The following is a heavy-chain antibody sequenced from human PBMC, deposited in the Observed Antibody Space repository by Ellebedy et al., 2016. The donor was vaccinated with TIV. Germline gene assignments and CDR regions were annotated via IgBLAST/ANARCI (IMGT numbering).Heavy chain of an antibody. J-gene: IGHJ4*02. CDR2: ISYDGKNQ. D-gene: IGHD3-9*01. V-gene: IGHV3-30*18. Sequence: GESLKISCVASGFIFSNFDMHWVRQAPGKGLEWLTRISYDGKNQYYEDSVKGRFSISRDNSKHTLYLQMTSLRADDSAVFYCAKLDSYDVLTGEDYWGQGTLVTVSS. CDR3: AKLDSYDVLTGEDY. CDR1: GFIFSNFD.